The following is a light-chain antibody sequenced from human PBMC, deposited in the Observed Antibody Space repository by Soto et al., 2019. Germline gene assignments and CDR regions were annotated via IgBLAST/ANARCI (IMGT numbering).Light chain of an antibody. V-gene: IGKV3-15*01. CDR2: GAS. J-gene: IGKJ1*01. CDR3: QQYNNWPPEKT. CDR1: QSVSSN. Sequence: EIVMTQSPATLSVSPGERATLSCRASQSVSSNLAWYQQKPGQAPRLLIYGASTRATGIPARFSGSGSGTEFTLTISSPQSEDFAVYYCQQYNNWPPEKTFGQGTKVDIK.